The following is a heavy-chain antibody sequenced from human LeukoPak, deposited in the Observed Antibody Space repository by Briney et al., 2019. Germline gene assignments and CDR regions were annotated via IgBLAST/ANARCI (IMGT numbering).Heavy chain of an antibody. CDR1: GFTFSSYG. D-gene: IGHD5-18*01. J-gene: IGHJ4*02. CDR3: ARYSYGPFGY. CDR2: ISYDGSNK. V-gene: IGHV3-30*03. Sequence: GGSLRLSCAASGFTFSSYGTHWVRQAPGKGLEWVAVISYDGSNKYYADSVKGRFTISRDNSKNTMFLQMNSLRVEDTAIYYCARYSYGPFGYWGQGTPVTVSS.